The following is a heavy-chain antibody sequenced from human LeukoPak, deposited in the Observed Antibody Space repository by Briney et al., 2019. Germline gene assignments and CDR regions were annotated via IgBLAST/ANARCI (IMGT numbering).Heavy chain of an antibody. J-gene: IGHJ3*02. CDR3: ARDAIYSGYDVDAFDI. D-gene: IGHD5-12*01. CDR2: ISYDGSNK. CDR1: GFTFSSFA. Sequence: GRSLRLSCAASGFTFSSFAMHWVRQAPGKGLEWVAVISYDGSNKYYADSVKGRFTISRDNSKNTLYLQMNSLRAEDTAVYYCARDAIYSGYDVDAFDIWGQGTMVTVSS. V-gene: IGHV3-30*01.